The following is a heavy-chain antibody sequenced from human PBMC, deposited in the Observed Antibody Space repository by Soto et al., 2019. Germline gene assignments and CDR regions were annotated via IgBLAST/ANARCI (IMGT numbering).Heavy chain of an antibody. CDR3: AKFSRSSGWYYYYGMDV. D-gene: IGHD6-19*01. Sequence: GGSLRLSCAASRFIFSSYAMSWVRQAPGKGLEWVSTITGSGDNTYYADSVKGRFTISRDNSKNTLYLQMNSLRAEDTAVYYCAKFSRSSGWYYYYGMDVWGQGTTVTVSS. CDR1: RFIFSSYA. V-gene: IGHV3-23*01. J-gene: IGHJ6*02. CDR2: ITGSGDNT.